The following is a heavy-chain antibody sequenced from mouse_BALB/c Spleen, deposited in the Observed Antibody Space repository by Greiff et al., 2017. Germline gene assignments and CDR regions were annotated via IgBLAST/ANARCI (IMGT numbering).Heavy chain of an antibody. CDR2: INPSNGRT. CDR1: GYTFTSYW. D-gene: IGHD2-13*01. V-gene: IGHV1S81*02. CDR3: TRWDGDFAY. J-gene: IGHJ3*01. Sequence: QVQLQQPGAELVKPGASVKLSCKASGYTFTSYWMHWVKQRPGQGLEWIGEINPSNGRTNYNEKFKSKATLTVDKSSSTAYMQLSSLTSEDSAVYYCTRWDGDFAYWGQGTLVTVSA.